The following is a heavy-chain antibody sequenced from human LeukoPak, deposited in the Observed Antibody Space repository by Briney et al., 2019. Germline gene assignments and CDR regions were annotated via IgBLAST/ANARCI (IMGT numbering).Heavy chain of an antibody. CDR2: ISYVGSKK. CDR3: AKEYHRVHDAFDT. Sequence: GGSLSLSCAGFGFTFSSYGMHGAGQAPGKGLDGVAVISYVGSKKNSAASVKGRFTISRDNSESTVYLQMNSLTTEDTAVYHCAKEYHRVHDAFDTWGHGTMVTVSS. J-gene: IGHJ3*02. D-gene: IGHD2-2*01. V-gene: IGHV3-30*18. CDR1: GFTFSSYG.